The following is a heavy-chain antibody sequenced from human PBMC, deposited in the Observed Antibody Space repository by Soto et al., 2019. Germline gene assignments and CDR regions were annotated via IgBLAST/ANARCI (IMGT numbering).Heavy chain of an antibody. CDR3: AKDAAGFGVVNNWFDP. Sequence: PGGSLRLSCAASGFTFSSYAMSWVRQAPGKGLEWVSAISGSGGSTYYADSVKGRFTISRDNSKNTLYLQMNSLRAEDTAVYYCAKDAAGFGVVNNWFDPWGQGTLVTVSS. CDR2: ISGSGGST. J-gene: IGHJ5*02. CDR1: GFTFSSYA. D-gene: IGHD3-3*01. V-gene: IGHV3-23*01.